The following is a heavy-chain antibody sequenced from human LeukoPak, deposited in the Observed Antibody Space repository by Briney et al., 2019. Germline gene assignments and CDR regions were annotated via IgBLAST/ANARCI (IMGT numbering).Heavy chain of an antibody. D-gene: IGHD5-18*01. Sequence: GGSLRLSCAASGFTFSSYAMSWVRQAPGKGLEWVSAISGSGGSTYYADSVKGRFTISRDNPKNTLYLQMNSLRAEDTAVYYCAKEGKKRGYSYGQGVDYWGQGTLVTVSS. J-gene: IGHJ4*02. V-gene: IGHV3-23*01. CDR1: GFTFSSYA. CDR3: AKEGKKRGYSYGQGVDY. CDR2: ISGSGGST.